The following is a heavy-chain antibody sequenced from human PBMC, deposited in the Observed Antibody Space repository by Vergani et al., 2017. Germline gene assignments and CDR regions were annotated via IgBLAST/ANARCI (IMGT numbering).Heavy chain of an antibody. CDR2: ISSSSSYI. CDR3: AREEIGYCSSTSCYAGYYYYMDV. V-gene: IGHV3-21*01. CDR1: GFTFSSYS. J-gene: IGHJ6*03. Sequence: EVQLVESGGGLVQPGGSLRLSCAASGFTFSSYSMNWVRQAPGKGLEWVSSISSSSSYIYYADSVKVRFTISRDNAKNSLYLQMNSLRAEDTAVYYCAREEIGYCSSTSCYAGYYYYMDVWGKGP. D-gene: IGHD2-2*03.